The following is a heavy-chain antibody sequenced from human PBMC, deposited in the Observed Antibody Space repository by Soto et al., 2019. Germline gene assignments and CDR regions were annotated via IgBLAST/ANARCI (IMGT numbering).Heavy chain of an antibody. CDR2: INAGNGNT. Sequence: GASVKVSCKASGYTFTSYAMHWVRQAPGQRLEWMGWINAGNGNTKYSQKFQGGVTITRDTSASTAYMELSSLRSEDTAVYYCARAAVTHDYGDYYYMDVWGKGTTVTVSS. J-gene: IGHJ6*03. CDR1: GYTFTSYA. CDR3: ARAAVTHDYGDYYYMDV. V-gene: IGHV1-3*01. D-gene: IGHD4-17*01.